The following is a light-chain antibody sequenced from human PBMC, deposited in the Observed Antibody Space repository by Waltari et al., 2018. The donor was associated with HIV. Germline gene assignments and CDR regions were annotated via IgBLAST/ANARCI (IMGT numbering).Light chain of an antibody. CDR2: AAS. V-gene: IGKV1-39*01. CDR3: QQSYSTLFT. CDR1: QSISSS. J-gene: IGKJ3*01. Sequence: DIQMTQSPSSLSASVGDRVTITCRASQSISSSLNWYQQNPGKSPKLLIYAASSLQSGDPSRFSRSASGTDFTLTISSLQPEDFATYYCQQSYSTLFTFGPGTKVDIK.